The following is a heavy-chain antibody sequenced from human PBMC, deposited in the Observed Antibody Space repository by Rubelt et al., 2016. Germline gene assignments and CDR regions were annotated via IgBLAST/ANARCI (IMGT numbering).Heavy chain of an antibody. Sequence: QVQLQQWGAGLLKPSETLSLTCAVYGGSFSGYYWSWIRQPPGKGLEWIGEINHSGSTNYNPSLKGRVTISVDTSKNQFSRKRSSVTAADAAVYYCARRRSIAARPVDYWGQGTLVTVSS. CDR3: ARRRSIAARPVDY. J-gene: IGHJ4*02. CDR1: GGSFSGYY. V-gene: IGHV4-34*01. D-gene: IGHD6-6*01. CDR2: INHSGST.